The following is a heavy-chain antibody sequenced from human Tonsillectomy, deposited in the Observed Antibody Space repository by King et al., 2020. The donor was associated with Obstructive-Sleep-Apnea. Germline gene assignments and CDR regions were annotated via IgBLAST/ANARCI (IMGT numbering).Heavy chain of an antibody. CDR1: GYTFTSYG. CDR2: ISAYNGNT. D-gene: IGHD3-16*02. CDR3: ARVVDPSDAFDI. J-gene: IGHJ3*02. Sequence: QLVQSGAEVKKPGASVKVSCKASGYTFTSYGISWVRQAPGQGLEWMGWISAYNGNTNYPQKLQGGVTITTDTTTSTAYMELRGLRSDDTAVYYCARVVDPSDAFDIWGQGTMVTVSS. V-gene: IGHV1-18*01.